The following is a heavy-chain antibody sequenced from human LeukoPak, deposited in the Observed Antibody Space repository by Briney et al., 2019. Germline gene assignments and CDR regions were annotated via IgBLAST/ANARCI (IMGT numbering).Heavy chain of an antibody. V-gene: IGHV4-61*02. CDR2: IYTSGST. Sequence: SETLSLTCTVSGGSISSGSYYWSWIRQPAGKGLEWIGRIYTSGSTNYNTSLKSRVTISVDTSKNQFSLKLSSVTAADTAVYYCARGQRHIVVVPAAIPLVSYYGMDVWGQGTTVTVSS. J-gene: IGHJ6*02. CDR1: GGSISSGSYY. CDR3: ARGQRHIVVVPAAIPLVSYYGMDV. D-gene: IGHD2-2*01.